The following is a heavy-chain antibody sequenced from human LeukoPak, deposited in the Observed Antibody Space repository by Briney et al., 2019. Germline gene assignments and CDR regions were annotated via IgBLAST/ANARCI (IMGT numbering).Heavy chain of an antibody. CDR3: ARGRSIAARQALIDY. J-gene: IGHJ4*02. CDR1: GGSISSSSYY. CDR2: IYYSGST. Sequence: SETLSLTCTVSGGSISSSSYYWGWIRQPPGKGLEWIGSIYYSGSTYYNPSLKSRVTISVGTSKNQFSLKLSSVTAADTAVYYCARGRSIAARQALIDYWGQGTLVTVSS. D-gene: IGHD6-6*01. V-gene: IGHV4-39*07.